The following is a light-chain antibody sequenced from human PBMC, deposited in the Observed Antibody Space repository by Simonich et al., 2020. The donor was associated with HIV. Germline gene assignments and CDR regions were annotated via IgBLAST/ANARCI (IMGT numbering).Light chain of an antibody. CDR1: QIVSND. CDR2: DAS. J-gene: IGKJ1*01. V-gene: IGKV3-11*01. Sequence: EIVLTQSPATLSLSPGERATLSCRASQIVSNDLVAWYQQKPGQAPRLLIYDASNRATGIPARFSGGGSGTDFTLTISSLEPEDFAVYYCQLRNDWLWTFGQGTKVEIK. CDR3: QLRNDWLWT.